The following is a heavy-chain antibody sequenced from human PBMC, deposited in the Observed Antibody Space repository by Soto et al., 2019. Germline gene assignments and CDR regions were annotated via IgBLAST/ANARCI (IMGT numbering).Heavy chain of an antibody. Sequence: SETLSLTCAVSGGSISSSNWSSWVLQHTGTGLEWIGEIYHSGSTIYNPSLKSRITLSVDKSKNQFSLKMSSVTAADTAVYYCARVAVAGTRVDYWGQGTRVTVSS. J-gene: IGHJ4*02. V-gene: IGHV4-4*02. CDR3: ARVAVAGTRVDY. D-gene: IGHD6-19*01. CDR2: IYHSGST. CDR1: GGSISSSNW.